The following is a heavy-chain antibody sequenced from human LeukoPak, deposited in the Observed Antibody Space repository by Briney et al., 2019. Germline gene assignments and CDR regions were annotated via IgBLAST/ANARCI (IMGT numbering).Heavy chain of an antibody. Sequence: SETLSLTCTVSGGSISSGSYYWSWIQQPAGKGLEWIGRIYTSGSTNYNPSLKSRVTISVDTSKNQFSLKLSSVTAADTAVYYCARDGSTMIADAFDIWGQGTMVTVSS. CDR2: IYTSGST. V-gene: IGHV4-61*02. CDR1: GGSISSGSYY. CDR3: ARDGSTMIADAFDI. D-gene: IGHD3-22*01. J-gene: IGHJ3*02.